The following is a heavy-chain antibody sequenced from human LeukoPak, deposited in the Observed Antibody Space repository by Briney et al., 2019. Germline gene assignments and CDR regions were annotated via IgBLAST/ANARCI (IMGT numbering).Heavy chain of an antibody. CDR3: AKGLDFWSGFDY. Sequence: PGGSLRLSCAASGFTFSSYAMSWVRQAPGKGLEWVSAISGSGGSTYYADSVKGRFTISRDNSKNTLYLQMDSLRAEDTAVYYCAKGLDFWSGFDYWGQGTLVTVSS. D-gene: IGHD3-3*01. V-gene: IGHV3-23*01. J-gene: IGHJ4*02. CDR1: GFTFSSYA. CDR2: ISGSGGST.